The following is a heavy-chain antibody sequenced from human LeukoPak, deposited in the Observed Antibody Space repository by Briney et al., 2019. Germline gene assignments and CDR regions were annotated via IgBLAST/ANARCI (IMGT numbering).Heavy chain of an antibody. D-gene: IGHD3-9*01. V-gene: IGHV4-59*01. CDR1: GGSISSYY. Sequence: SETLSLTCTVSGGSISSYYWSWIRQPPGKGLEWIGYIYYSGSTNYNPSLKSRVTISVDTSKNQFSPKLSSVTAADTAVYYCARGGQGYFDWFRGAFDIWGQGTMVTVSS. CDR2: IYYSGST. J-gene: IGHJ3*02. CDR3: ARGGQGYFDWFRGAFDI.